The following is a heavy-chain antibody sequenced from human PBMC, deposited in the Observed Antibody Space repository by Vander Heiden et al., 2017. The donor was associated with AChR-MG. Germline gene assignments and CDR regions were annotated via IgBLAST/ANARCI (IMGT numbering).Heavy chain of an antibody. Sequence: EVQLVESGGGLVKPGGSLRLSCAASGFTFSSYSMNWVRQAPGKGLEWVSSISSSSSYIYYADSVKGRFTISRDNAKNSLYLQMNSLRAEDTAVYYCARDLTVVPWWTDAFYIWGQGTMVTVSS. CDR1: GFTFSSYS. J-gene: IGHJ3*02. V-gene: IGHV3-21*01. D-gene: IGHD2-8*02. CDR2: ISSSSSYI. CDR3: ARDLTVVPWWTDAFYI.